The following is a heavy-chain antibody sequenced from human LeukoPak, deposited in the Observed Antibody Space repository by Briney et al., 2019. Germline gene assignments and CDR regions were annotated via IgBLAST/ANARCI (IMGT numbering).Heavy chain of an antibody. CDR3: AKELPSGSRWYFDY. V-gene: IGHV3-23*01. CDR1: GFTFSKYA. D-gene: IGHD6-13*01. J-gene: IGHJ4*02. CDR2: ISGSGGNT. Sequence: GGSLRLSCAASGFTFSKYAMNWVRQAPGKGLEWVSAISGSGGNTYYADSVKGRFTISRDNSKNTLYLQMNSLRAEDTAVYFCAKELPSGSRWYFDYCGQGTLVTVSS.